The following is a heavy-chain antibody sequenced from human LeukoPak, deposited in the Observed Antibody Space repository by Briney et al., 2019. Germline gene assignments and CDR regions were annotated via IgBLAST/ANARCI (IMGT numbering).Heavy chain of an antibody. J-gene: IGHJ6*02. CDR2: INSDGSST. V-gene: IGHV3-74*01. Sequence: GGSLRLSCAASGFTFNSYWVHWVRQAPGKGLVWVSRINSDGSSTTYADSVKGRFTISRDNAKNTLYLQMNSLRAEDTAVYFCARDYGRSRDYGMDVWGQGTTVTVSS. CDR1: GFTFNSYW. CDR3: ARDYGRSRDYGMDV. D-gene: IGHD3-10*01.